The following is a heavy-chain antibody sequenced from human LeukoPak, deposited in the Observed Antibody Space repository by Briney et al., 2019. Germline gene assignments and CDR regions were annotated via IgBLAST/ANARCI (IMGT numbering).Heavy chain of an antibody. CDR1: GGSFSGYY. D-gene: IGHD5-18*01. V-gene: IGHV4-34*01. CDR3: AREPLGYSYGYTGSHYGGIFDY. Sequence: SETVSLTCAVYGGSFSGYYWSWIRQPPGRGLEWIGEINHSGSTNYNPSLKSRVTISVDTSKNQFSLKLSSVTAADTAVYYCAREPLGYSYGYTGSHYGGIFDYWGQGTLVTVSS. J-gene: IGHJ4*02. CDR2: INHSGST.